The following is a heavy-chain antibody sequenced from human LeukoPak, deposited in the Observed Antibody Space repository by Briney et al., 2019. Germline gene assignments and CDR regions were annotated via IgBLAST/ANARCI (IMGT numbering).Heavy chain of an antibody. V-gene: IGHV3-15*01. CDR3: TTVKNVAGAFDH. J-gene: IGHJ4*02. CDR1: GFTFSNVR. CDR2: IKSKTDGGTI. D-gene: IGHD6-19*01. Sequence: GGSLTLSCAASGFTFSNVRMTWVRQAPGKGLEWVGRIKSKTDGGTIDYAAPVKGRFTISSDDSENTLYLQMNSLKTEDTAVYYCTTVKNVAGAFDHWGQGTLVTVSS.